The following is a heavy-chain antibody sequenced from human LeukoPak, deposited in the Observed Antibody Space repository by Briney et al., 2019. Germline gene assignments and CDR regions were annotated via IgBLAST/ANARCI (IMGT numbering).Heavy chain of an antibody. CDR3: ARDGSNHGSGSYYPDY. J-gene: IGHJ4*02. Sequence: ASVKVSCKASGYTFTSYAISWVRQAPGQGLEWMGGIIPIFGTANYAQKFQGRVTITADESTSTAYMELSSLRSEDTAVYYCARDGSNHGSGSYYPDYWGQGTLVTVSS. CDR1: GYTFTSYA. CDR2: IIPIFGTA. V-gene: IGHV1-69*13. D-gene: IGHD3-10*01.